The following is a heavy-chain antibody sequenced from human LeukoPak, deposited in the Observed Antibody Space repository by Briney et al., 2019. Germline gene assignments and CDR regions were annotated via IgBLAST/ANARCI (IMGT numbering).Heavy chain of an antibody. CDR3: ARGRRVVRGVITTLGNYYYYMDV. J-gene: IGHJ6*03. CDR1: GGTFSSYA. CDR2: IIPIFGTA. V-gene: IGHV1-69*13. Sequence: GASVKVSCKASGGTFSSYAISWVRQAPGQGLEWMGGIIPIFGTANYAQKFQGRVTITADESTSTAYMELSSLRSEDTAVYYCARGRRVVRGVITTLGNYYYYMDVWGKGTTVTVSS. D-gene: IGHD3-10*01.